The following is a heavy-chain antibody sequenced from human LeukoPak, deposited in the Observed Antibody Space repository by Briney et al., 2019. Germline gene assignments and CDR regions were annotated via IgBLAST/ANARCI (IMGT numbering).Heavy chain of an antibody. D-gene: IGHD2-2*02. Sequence: GGSLRLSCAASGFTFSSYAMHWVRQAPGKGLEWVAVISYDGSNKYYADSVKGRFTISRDNSKNTLYLQMNSLRAEDTAVYYCARESGVVVPAAIDAFDIWGQGTMVTVSS. V-gene: IGHV3-30-3*01. J-gene: IGHJ3*02. CDR3: ARESGVVVPAAIDAFDI. CDR1: GFTFSSYA. CDR2: ISYDGSNK.